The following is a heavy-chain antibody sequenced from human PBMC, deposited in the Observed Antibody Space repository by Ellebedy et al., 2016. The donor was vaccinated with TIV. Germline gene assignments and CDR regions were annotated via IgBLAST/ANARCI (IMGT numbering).Heavy chain of an antibody. CDR3: ARGPPKWEVPLDLDC. V-gene: IGHV1-69*04. Sequence: AASVKVSCKASGGTLRRYGISWVRQAPGLGLEWMGRIIPIVGITIYAQKFQDRVTITEDNFTNTVYMEMRSLRSEDTAVYYCARGPPKWEVPLDLDCWGQGTLVIVSS. CDR1: GGTLRRYG. J-gene: IGHJ4*02. D-gene: IGHD1-26*01. CDR2: IIPIVGIT.